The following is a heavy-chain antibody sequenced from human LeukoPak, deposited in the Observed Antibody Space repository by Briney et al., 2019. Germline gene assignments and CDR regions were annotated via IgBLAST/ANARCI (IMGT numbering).Heavy chain of an antibody. Sequence: PSETLSLTCTVSGGSISSGGYYWSWIRQPAGKGLEWIGRIYTSGSTNYNPSLKSRVTISVDTSKNQFSLRLSSVTAADTAVYYCARDLNTIFGRGAFDIWGQGTMVTVSS. J-gene: IGHJ3*02. CDR1: GGSISSGGYY. CDR3: ARDLNTIFGRGAFDI. V-gene: IGHV4-61*02. D-gene: IGHD3-3*01. CDR2: IYTSGST.